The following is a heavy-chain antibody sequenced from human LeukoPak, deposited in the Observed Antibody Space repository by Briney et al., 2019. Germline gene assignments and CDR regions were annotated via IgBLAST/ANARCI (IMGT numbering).Heavy chain of an antibody. D-gene: IGHD6-19*01. CDR1: GFTFSSYS. Sequence: GGSLRLSCAASGFTFSSYSMNWVRQAPGKGLEWVSSISSSSSSYIYYADSVKGRFTISRDNAKNSLYLQMNSLRAEDTAVYYCARGGVGSGWQRYYFDYWGQGTLVTVSS. J-gene: IGHJ4*02. CDR3: ARGGVGSGWQRYYFDY. CDR2: ISSSSSSYI. V-gene: IGHV3-21*01.